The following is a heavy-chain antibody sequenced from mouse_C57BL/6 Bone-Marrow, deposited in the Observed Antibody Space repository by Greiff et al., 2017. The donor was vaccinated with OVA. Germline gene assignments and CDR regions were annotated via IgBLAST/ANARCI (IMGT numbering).Heavy chain of an antibody. CDR1: GYTFTDYY. CDR3: ARTVVASWYFDV. V-gene: IGHV1-76*01. Sequence: QVQLQQSGAELVRPGASVKLSCKASGYTFTDYYINWVKQRPGQGLEWIARIYPGSGNTYYNEKFKGKATLTAEKSSSTAYMQLSSLTSEDSAVYFCARTVVASWYFDVWGTGTTVTVSS. J-gene: IGHJ1*03. CDR2: IYPGSGNT. D-gene: IGHD1-1*01.